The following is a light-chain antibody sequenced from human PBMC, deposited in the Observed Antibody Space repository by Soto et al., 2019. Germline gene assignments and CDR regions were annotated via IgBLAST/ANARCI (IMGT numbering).Light chain of an antibody. CDR1: SSDVGVYDY. CDR2: EVT. CDR3: GSYSATSTLYV. V-gene: IGLV2-14*01. Sequence: QSALTQPASVSGSPGQSITISCTGTSSDVGVYDYVSWYQQHPGKAPKLMIYEVTNRPSGVSDRFSGSKSGNTASLTISGLQTEDEADYYCGSYSATSTLYVFGTGTKVTVL. J-gene: IGLJ1*01.